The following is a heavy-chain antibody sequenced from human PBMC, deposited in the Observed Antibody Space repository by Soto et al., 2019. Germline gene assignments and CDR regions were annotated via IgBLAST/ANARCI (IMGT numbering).Heavy chain of an antibody. CDR1: GYTFSDYY. J-gene: IGHJ4*02. V-gene: IGHV1-2*02. Sequence: QEQLVQSESDVKKPGASVTVSCKASGYTFSDYYIHWVRQAPGQGLEWMGWIDPRNGCTKYAQKFQDRFSMTTDTSTSTASMELRRLRSDDTAVFFCARVRYRNVIHAWGQGTLVTVSS. CDR3: ARVRYRNVIHA. D-gene: IGHD2-2*01. CDR2: IDPRNGCT.